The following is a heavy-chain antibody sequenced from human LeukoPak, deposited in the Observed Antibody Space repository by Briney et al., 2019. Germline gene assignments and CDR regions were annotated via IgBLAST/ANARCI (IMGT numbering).Heavy chain of an antibody. CDR1: GYTFTSYD. CDR2: MNPNSGNT. Sequence: ASVKVSCKASGYTFTSYDINWVRQATGQGLEWMGWMNPNSGNTGYAQKFQGRVTMTRNTSISTAYMELSSLRSEDTAVYYCAKPSSGYTSFHIWGQGTMVTVSS. CDR3: AKPSSGYTSFHI. J-gene: IGHJ3*02. V-gene: IGHV1-8*01. D-gene: IGHD3-22*01.